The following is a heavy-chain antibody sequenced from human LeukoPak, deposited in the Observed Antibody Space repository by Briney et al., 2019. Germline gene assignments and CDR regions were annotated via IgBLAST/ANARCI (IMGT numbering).Heavy chain of an antibody. CDR2: IYYSGST. J-gene: IGHJ4*02. CDR1: GGSISSYY. Sequence: PSETLSLTCTVSGGSISSYYWSWIRQPPGKGLEWIGYIYYSGSTNYNPSLKSRVTISVDTSKNQFSLKLSSVTAADTAVYYCARDTHRRIDYWGQGTLVAVSS. D-gene: IGHD2-15*01. CDR3: ARDTHRRIDY. V-gene: IGHV4-59*01.